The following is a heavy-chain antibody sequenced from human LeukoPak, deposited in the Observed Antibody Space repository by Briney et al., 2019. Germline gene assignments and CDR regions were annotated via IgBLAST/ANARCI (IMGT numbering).Heavy chain of an antibody. CDR2: ISYDGSNK. J-gene: IGHJ4*02. V-gene: IGHV3-30-3*01. Sequence: PGRSLRLSCAASGFTFSSYAMHWVRQAPGKGLEWVAVISYDGSNKYYADSVKGRFTISRDNSKNTLYLQMNSLRAEDTAVYYCARSGSYGLFDYWGQGTLVTVSS. D-gene: IGHD1-26*01. CDR1: GFTFSSYA. CDR3: ARSGSYGLFDY.